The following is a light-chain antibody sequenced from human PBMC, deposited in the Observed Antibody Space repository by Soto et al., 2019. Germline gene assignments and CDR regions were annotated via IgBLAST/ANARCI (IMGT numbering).Light chain of an antibody. CDR3: CSYAGSSTPHVV. Sequence: QSVLTQPASVSGSPGQSITISCTGTSSDVGSYNLVSWYQQHPGKAPKLMIYEGSKRPSGVSNRFSGYKSGNTASLTISGLQAEDEADYYCCSYAGSSTPHVVFGGGTKLTVL. CDR1: SSDVGSYNL. CDR2: EGS. V-gene: IGLV2-23*01. J-gene: IGLJ2*01.